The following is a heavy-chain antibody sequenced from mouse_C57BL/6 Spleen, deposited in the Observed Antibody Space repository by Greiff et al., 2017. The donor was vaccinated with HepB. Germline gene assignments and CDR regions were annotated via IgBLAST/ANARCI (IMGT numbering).Heavy chain of an antibody. CDR1: GYTFTSYT. J-gene: IGHJ2*01. Sequence: VQLQQSGAELARPGASVKMSCKASGYTFTSYTMHWVKQRPGQGLEWIGYINPSSGYTKYNQKFKDKAKLTADKSSITAYMQLSSLTSEDSAVYDCAREEYDYDNYCDYWGQGTTLTVSS. CDR3: AREEYDYDNYCDY. CDR2: INPSSGYT. V-gene: IGHV1-4*01. D-gene: IGHD2-4*01.